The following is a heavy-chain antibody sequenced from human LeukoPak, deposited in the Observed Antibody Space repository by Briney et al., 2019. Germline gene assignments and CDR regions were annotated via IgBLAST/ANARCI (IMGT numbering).Heavy chain of an antibody. CDR3: ARPGVGSTWSGDYYAMDV. V-gene: IGHV5-51*01. CDR1: GYRFGTYW. J-gene: IGHJ6*02. D-gene: IGHD1-26*01. CDR2: IYPGDSDR. Sequence: GESLKISCKGSGYRFGTYWIAWVRQMPGKGLEWMGNIYPGDSDRRHSPSFQGLVTISADKSVSTAYLQWSSLRASDTAMYYCARPGVGSTWSGDYYAMDVWGQGTTVTVSS.